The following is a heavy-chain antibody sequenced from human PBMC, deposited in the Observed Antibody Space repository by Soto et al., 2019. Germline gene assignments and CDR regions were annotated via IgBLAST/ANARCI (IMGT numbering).Heavy chain of an antibody. CDR3: ARGIVVVTAIPPSAFDI. V-gene: IGHV4-31*03. CDR1: GGSISSGGYY. J-gene: IGHJ3*02. CDR2: IYYSGST. D-gene: IGHD2-21*02. Sequence: QVQLQESGPGLVKPSQTLSLTCTVSGGSISSGGYYWSWIRQHPGKGLEWIGYIYYSGSTYYNPSLKSRVTISVDTSKNPFSLKLSSVTAADTAVYYCARGIVVVTAIPPSAFDIWGQGTMVTVSS.